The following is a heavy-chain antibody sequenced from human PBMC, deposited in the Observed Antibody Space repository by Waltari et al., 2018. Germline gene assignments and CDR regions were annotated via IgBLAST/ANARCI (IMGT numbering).Heavy chain of an antibody. V-gene: IGHV4-59*01. Sequence: QVQLQESGPGLVKPSETLSLTCTVSGCSISSYYWRWIRPPPGKGLEWIGYIYYSGSTNYNPSLKSRVTISVDTSKNQFSLKLSSVTAADTAVYYCAGNSPMNYDILIPYYFDYWGQGTLVTVSS. D-gene: IGHD3-9*01. CDR2: IYYSGST. J-gene: IGHJ4*02. CDR3: AGNSPMNYDILIPYYFDY. CDR1: GCSISSYY.